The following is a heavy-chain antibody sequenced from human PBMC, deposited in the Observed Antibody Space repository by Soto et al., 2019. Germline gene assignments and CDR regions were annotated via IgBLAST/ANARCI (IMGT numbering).Heavy chain of an antibody. CDR1: GFTFSIYS. CDR3: AGAVDTAMEPLDY. CDR2: ISSSSYI. Sequence: GGSLRLSCAASGFTFSIYSMNWVRQAPGKGLEWVSSISSSSYIYYADSVKGRFTISRDNAKNSLYLQMNSLRAEDTAVYYCAGAVDTAMEPLDYWGQGTLVTVSS. V-gene: IGHV3-21*01. D-gene: IGHD5-18*01. J-gene: IGHJ4*02.